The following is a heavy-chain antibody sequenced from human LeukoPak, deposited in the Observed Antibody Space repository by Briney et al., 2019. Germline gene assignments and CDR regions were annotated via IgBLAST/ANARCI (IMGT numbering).Heavy chain of an antibody. V-gene: IGHV4-39*01. Sequence: SETLSLTCTVSGGSISSSSYYWGWIRQPPGKGLEWIGSIYYSGSTYYNPSLKSRVTISVDTSKNQFSLKLSSVTAADTAVYYCASQGPFITVTRGLSFDYWGQGTLLTVSS. J-gene: IGHJ4*02. CDR2: IYYSGST. CDR1: GGSISSSSYY. D-gene: IGHD4-11*01. CDR3: ASQGPFITVTRGLSFDY.